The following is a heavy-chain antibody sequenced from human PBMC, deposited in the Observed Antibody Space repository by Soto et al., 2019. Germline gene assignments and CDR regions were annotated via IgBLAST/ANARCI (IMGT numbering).Heavy chain of an antibody. V-gene: IGHV1-69*13. D-gene: IGHD2-2*01. CDR2: IIPIFGTA. CDR3: ARAHPDIVVVPAAMALFDY. CDR1: GGTFSSYA. J-gene: IGHJ4*02. Sequence: SVKVSCKASGGTFSSYAISWVRQAPGQGLEWMGGIIPIFGTANYAQKFQGRVTITADESTSTAYMELSSLRSEDTAVYYCARAHPDIVVVPAAMALFDYWGQGTMVTVSS.